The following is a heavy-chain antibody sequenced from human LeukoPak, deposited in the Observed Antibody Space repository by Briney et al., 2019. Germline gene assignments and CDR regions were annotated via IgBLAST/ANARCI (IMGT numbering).Heavy chain of an antibody. Sequence: GGSLRLSCAASGFTFSSYSMNWVRQAPGKGLEWVSSISSSSSYIYYADSVKGRFTISRDNAKNSLYLQMNSLRAEDTAVYYCAKDRYSSRPYYFDYWGQGTLVTVSS. CDR1: GFTFSSYS. J-gene: IGHJ4*02. D-gene: IGHD6-13*01. V-gene: IGHV3-21*04. CDR2: ISSSSSYI. CDR3: AKDRYSSRPYYFDY.